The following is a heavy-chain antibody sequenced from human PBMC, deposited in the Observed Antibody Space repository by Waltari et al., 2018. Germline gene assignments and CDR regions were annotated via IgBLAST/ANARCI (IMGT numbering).Heavy chain of an antibody. CDR1: GFTFSSYS. D-gene: IGHD3-22*01. Sequence: EVQLVESGGGLVQPGGSLRLSCAASGFTFSSYSMNWVRPDPGKGWKWVSFISSSSSTISYAGSVNGRFTTSRGNAKNALYLQMNRLRAEDTAVYYCARDDSSGYYYWDYWGQESLVTVSS. CDR2: ISSSSSTI. J-gene: IGHJ4*02. CDR3: ARDDSSGYYYWDY. V-gene: IGHV3-48*04.